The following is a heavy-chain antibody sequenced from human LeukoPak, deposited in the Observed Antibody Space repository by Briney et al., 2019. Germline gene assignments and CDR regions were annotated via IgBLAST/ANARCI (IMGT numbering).Heavy chain of an antibody. D-gene: IGHD1-1*01. CDR3: ARVWIPYYYYGMDV. CDR1: GGSISSYY. V-gene: IGHV4-59*01. Sequence: SETLSHTCTVSGGSISSYYWSWIRQPPGKGLEWIGYIYYSGSTNYNPSLKSRVTISVDTSKNQSSLKLSSVTAADTAVYYCARVWIPYYYYGMDVWGQGTTVTVSS. CDR2: IYYSGST. J-gene: IGHJ6*02.